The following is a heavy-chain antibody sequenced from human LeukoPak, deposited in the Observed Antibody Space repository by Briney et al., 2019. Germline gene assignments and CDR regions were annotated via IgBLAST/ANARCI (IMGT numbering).Heavy chain of an antibody. CDR3: ARVQYYNILTGAFHY. Sequence: ASVKVSCKASGYIFTGYYLHWVRQAPGQGLEWMGWINPDSGVTNFAEKFQGRVSMTRDTSISTAYMELSRLRSDDTAYFYCARVQYYNILTGAFHYWGQGTLVTVSS. J-gene: IGHJ4*02. CDR1: GYIFTGYY. CDR2: INPDSGVT. V-gene: IGHV1-2*02. D-gene: IGHD3-9*01.